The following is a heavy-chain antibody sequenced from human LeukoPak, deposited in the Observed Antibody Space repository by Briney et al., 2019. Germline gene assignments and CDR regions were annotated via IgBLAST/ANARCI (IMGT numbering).Heavy chain of an antibody. V-gene: IGHV3-9*01. D-gene: IGHD3-10*01. J-gene: IGHJ4*02. CDR3: AKEYASGSSPDYYFDY. CDR2: ISWNSGSI. Sequence: PGGSLRLSCAASGFTFDDYAMHWVRQAPGKGLEWVSGISWNSGSIGYADSVKGRFTISRDNAKNSLYLQMNSLRAEDTALYYCAKEYASGSSPDYYFDYWGQGTLVTVSS. CDR1: GFTFDDYA.